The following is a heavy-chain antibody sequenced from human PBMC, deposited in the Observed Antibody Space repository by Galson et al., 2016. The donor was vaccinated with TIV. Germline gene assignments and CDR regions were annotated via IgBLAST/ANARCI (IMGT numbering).Heavy chain of an antibody. CDR1: GYTFTGYY. V-gene: IGHV1-2*02. CDR3: ARDLSPETTTPFDY. J-gene: IGHJ4*02. D-gene: IGHD4-17*01. Sequence: SVKVSCKASGYTFTGYYIHYVRQAPGQGLEWMGWINPNSGDTNYAQKFQGRVTMTRDASISTAYMELSRLRSDDKAMYYCARDLSPETTTPFDYWGQRTLVTVTS. CDR2: INPNSGDT.